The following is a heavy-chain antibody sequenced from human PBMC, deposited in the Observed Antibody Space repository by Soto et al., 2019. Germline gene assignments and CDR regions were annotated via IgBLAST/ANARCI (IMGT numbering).Heavy chain of an antibody. D-gene: IGHD6-19*01. J-gene: IGHJ4*02. Sequence: GASVKVSCKASGGTFSSYAISWVRQAPGQRLEWMGWINTGNGNTKYSQKFQGRVTITRDTSASTAYMELSSLRSEDTAVYYCARPMADTRALDYWGLGTLVTVSS. CDR1: GGTFSSYA. CDR3: ARPMADTRALDY. V-gene: IGHV1-3*04. CDR2: INTGNGNT.